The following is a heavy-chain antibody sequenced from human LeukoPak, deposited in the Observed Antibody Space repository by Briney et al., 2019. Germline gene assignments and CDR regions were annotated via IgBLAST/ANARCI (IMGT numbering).Heavy chain of an antibody. J-gene: IGHJ4*02. CDR1: GGSISSSNW. V-gene: IGHV4-4*02. CDR3: ASETGYSSSWYENY. D-gene: IGHD6-13*01. Sequence: SETLSLTCAVSGGSISSSNWWSWVRQPPGKGLEWIGEIYHSGSTNYNPSLKSRVTISVDKSKNQFSLKLSSVTAADTAVYYCASETGYSSSWYENYWGQGTLVTVSS. CDR2: IYHSGST.